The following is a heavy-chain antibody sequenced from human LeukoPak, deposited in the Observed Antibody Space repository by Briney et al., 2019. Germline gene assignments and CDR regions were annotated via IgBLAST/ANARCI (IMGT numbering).Heavy chain of an antibody. Sequence: GGSLRLSCAASGFTFSSYAMSWVRQAPGKGLEWVSAISGSGGSTYYAHSVKGRFTISRDNSKNTLYLQMNSLRAEDTAVYYCAKSLRQWLARYYYYSMDVWGQGTTVTVSS. CDR2: ISGSGGST. V-gene: IGHV3-23*01. J-gene: IGHJ6*01. CDR3: AKSLRQWLARYYYYSMDV. D-gene: IGHD6-19*01. CDR1: GFTFSSYA.